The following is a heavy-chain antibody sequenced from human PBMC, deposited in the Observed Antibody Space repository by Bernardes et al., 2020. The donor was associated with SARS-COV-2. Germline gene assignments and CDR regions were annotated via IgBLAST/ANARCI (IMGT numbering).Heavy chain of an antibody. V-gene: IGHV3-7*03. D-gene: IGHD3-3*01. CDR2: INKDGSEK. Sequence: GSLRLSCSASGFSLSNHWMTWVRQGPGKGLEWVANINKDGSEKYYVDSVKGRFTISRDNAKNSLCLQMNYLRAEDTAIYYCTRNFGGFDYWGQGTLVTVSS. CDR3: TRNFGGFDY. J-gene: IGHJ4*02. CDR1: GFSLSNHW.